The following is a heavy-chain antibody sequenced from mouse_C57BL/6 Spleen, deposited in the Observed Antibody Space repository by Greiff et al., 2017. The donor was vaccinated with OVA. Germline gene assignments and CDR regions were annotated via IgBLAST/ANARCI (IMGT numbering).Heavy chain of an antibody. CDR3: ARVAQATQARDY. J-gene: IGHJ2*01. D-gene: IGHD3-2*02. Sequence: QVQLKQPGAELVMPGASVKLSCKASGYTFTSYWMHWVKQRPGQGLEWIGEIDPSDSYTNYNQKFKGKSTLTVDKSSSTAYMQLSSLTSEDSAVYYCARVAQATQARDYWGQGTTLTVSS. CDR1: GYTFTSYW. CDR2: IDPSDSYT. V-gene: IGHV1-69*01.